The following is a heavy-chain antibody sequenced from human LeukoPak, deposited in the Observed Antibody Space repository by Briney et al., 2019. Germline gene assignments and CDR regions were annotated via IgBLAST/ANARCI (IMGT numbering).Heavy chain of an antibody. J-gene: IGHJ4*02. CDR3: ARRGAVTATLDY. D-gene: IGHD2-21*02. CDR1: RFTFSSYW. V-gene: IGHV3-74*01. Sequence: GGSLRLSCAASRFTFSSYWMHWVRQVPGKGRVWVSRVNSDGSSTSYADSVKGRFTISRDNAKNTLYLQMNSLRAEDTAVYYCARRGAVTATLDYWGQGTLVTVSS. CDR2: VNSDGSST.